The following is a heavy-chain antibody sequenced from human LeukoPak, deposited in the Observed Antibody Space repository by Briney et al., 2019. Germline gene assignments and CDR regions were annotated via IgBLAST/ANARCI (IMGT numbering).Heavy chain of an antibody. CDR3: ASHIVVVTAIRYYAMDV. V-gene: IGHV3-21*01. J-gene: IGHJ6*02. CDR1: GFTFSSYS. CDR2: ITTSSSYI. D-gene: IGHD2-2*01. Sequence: GGSLRLSCAASGFTFSSYSMNWVRQAPGKGLEWVSSITTSSSYIYYADSVKGRFTVSRDNAKNSLYLQMNSLRAEDTAVYYCASHIVVVTAIRYYAMDVWGQGTTVTVSS.